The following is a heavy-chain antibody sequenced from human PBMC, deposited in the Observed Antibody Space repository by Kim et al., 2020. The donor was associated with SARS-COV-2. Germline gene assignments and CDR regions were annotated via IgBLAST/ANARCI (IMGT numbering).Heavy chain of an antibody. D-gene: IGHD3-3*01. V-gene: IGHV3-30*02. CDR3: AKEYCSSVSCYNFFDF. J-gene: IGHJ4*02. Sequence: DFWKGRFTISRDNSKSTLYLQMNSLRNEDTAVYFCAKEYCSSVSCYNFFDFWGQGAQVTVSS.